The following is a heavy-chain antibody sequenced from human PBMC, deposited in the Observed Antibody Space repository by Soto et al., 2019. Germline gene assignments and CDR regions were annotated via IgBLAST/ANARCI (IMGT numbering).Heavy chain of an antibody. CDR2: IIPIFGTA. J-gene: IGHJ6*02. D-gene: IGHD4-17*01. CDR1: AGTFSSYA. Sequence: QVQLVQSGAEVKKPGSSVKVSCKASAGTFSSYAISWVRQAPGQGLEWMGGIIPIFGTANYAQKFQGRVTITADESTSTAYMELSSLRSEDTAVYYCAREADYGDYFHYYGMDVWGQGTTVTVSS. V-gene: IGHV1-69*12. CDR3: AREADYGDYFHYYGMDV.